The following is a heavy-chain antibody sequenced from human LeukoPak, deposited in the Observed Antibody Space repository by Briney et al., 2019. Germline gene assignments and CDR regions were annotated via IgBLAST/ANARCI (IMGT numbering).Heavy chain of an antibody. CDR2: IYYNGST. CDR1: GGSISSSSYY. CDR3: ARHVAESATRWFDP. V-gene: IGHV4-39*01. J-gene: IGHJ5*02. D-gene: IGHD2-15*01. Sequence: KPSETLSLTCTVSGGSISSSSYYWGWIRQPPGKGLVWIGNIYYNGSTYYNPSLKSRVAISVDTSKNQVSLRLSSVTAADTALYYCARHVAESATRWFDPWGQGTLVTVSS.